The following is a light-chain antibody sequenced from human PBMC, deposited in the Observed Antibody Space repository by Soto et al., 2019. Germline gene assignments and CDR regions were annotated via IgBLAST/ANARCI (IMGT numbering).Light chain of an antibody. Sequence: FMLTQPHSVSESPGKTVTISCTRSSGSIPSNYVQWYQQRPGSSPTTVIYDDNQRPSGVPDRFSGSIDSSSNSASLTISGLKTEDEADYYCQSYDSSNPVVFGGGTKLTVL. V-gene: IGLV6-57*01. CDR3: QSYDSSNPVV. CDR2: DDN. CDR1: SGSIPSNY. J-gene: IGLJ2*01.